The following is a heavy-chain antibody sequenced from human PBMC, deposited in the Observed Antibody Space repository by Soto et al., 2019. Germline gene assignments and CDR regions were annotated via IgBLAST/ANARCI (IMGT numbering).Heavy chain of an antibody. CDR1: GYTFTSYA. D-gene: IGHD1-26*01. J-gene: IGHJ4*02. V-gene: IGHV1-3*01. CDR3: ARGGGSSFFDY. CDR2: INAGNGNT. Sequence: ASVKVSFKASGYTFTSYAMHWVRQAPGQRLEWMGWINAGNGNTKYSQKFQGRVTITRDTSATTVSMELSSLRSEDTAVYYCARGGGSSFFDYWGQGALVTVSS.